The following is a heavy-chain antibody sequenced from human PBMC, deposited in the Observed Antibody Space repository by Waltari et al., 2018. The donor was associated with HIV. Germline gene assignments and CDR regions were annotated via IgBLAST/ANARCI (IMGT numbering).Heavy chain of an antibody. D-gene: IGHD3-10*01. J-gene: IGHJ4*02. CDR3: ARGGFYGSGSKVN. V-gene: IGHV3-7*04. Sequence: EVQLVESGGGLVQPGGSLRLSCAASGFTFSSFWMSWVRQDPGKGLEWVAKRKQDGSEKYDVDSVNGRFTISRDNAENSLYLQMNSLRAEDTAVYYCARGGFYGSGSKVNWGQGTLVTVSS. CDR2: RKQDGSEK. CDR1: GFTFSSFW.